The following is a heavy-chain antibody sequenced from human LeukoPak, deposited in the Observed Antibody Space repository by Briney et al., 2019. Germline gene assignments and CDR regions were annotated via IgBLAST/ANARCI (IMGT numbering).Heavy chain of an antibody. CDR3: ARSPRAVAGVLDY. V-gene: IGHV3-11*01. D-gene: IGHD6-19*01. CDR2: IGTSGSSI. Sequence: GGSLRLSCAASGFTFSDYFMSWIRLAPGKGLEWVSYIGTSGSSIYYADSVKGRFTISRDNAKNALDLQMNSLRAEDTAVYYCARSPRAVAGVLDYWGQGTLVTVSS. CDR1: GFTFSDYF. J-gene: IGHJ4*02.